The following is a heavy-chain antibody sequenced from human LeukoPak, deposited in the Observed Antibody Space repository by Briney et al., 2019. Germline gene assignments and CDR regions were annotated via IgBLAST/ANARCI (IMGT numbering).Heavy chain of an antibody. V-gene: IGHV3-9*01. CDR3: AIQKNIMTFVVY. CDR1: GFTFDDYA. D-gene: IGHD3/OR15-3a*01. J-gene: IGHJ4*02. CDR2: ISWNSGSI. Sequence: GGSLRLSCAASGFTFDDYAMHWVRQAPGKGLEWVSGISWNSGSIGYADSVKGRFTISRDNAKNSLYLQMNSLRAEDTALYYCAIQKNIMTFVVYWGQGTLVTVSS.